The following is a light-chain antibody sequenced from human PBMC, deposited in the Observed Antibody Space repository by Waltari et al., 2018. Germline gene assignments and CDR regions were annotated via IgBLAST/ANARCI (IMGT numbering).Light chain of an antibody. Sequence: QSVLTQPPSVSGAPGQRVTISCTGSSSNIGAGYDVPWYQQLPGTAPKLLIYGNSNLPSGVPDRFSGSKSGTSASLAITGLQAEDEADYYCQSYDSSLSGYVFGTGTKVTVL. J-gene: IGLJ1*01. CDR2: GNS. V-gene: IGLV1-40*01. CDR3: QSYDSSLSGYV. CDR1: SSNIGAGYD.